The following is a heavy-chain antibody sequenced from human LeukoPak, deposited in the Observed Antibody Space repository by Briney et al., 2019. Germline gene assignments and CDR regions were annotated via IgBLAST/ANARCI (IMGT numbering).Heavy chain of an antibody. CDR1: GYTFTGYY. CDR2: INPNSGGT. J-gene: IGHJ4*02. Sequence: ASVKVSCKASGYTFTGYYMHWVRQAPGQGLEWMGWINPNSGGTNYAQKFQGRVTMTRDTSIRTAYMEVSRLRSDDTAVYYCARSPDILTGENFDYWGQGTLVTVSS. V-gene: IGHV1-2*02. D-gene: IGHD3-9*01. CDR3: ARSPDILTGENFDY.